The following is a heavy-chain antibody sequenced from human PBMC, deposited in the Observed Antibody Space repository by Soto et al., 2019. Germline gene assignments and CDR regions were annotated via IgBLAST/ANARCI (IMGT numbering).Heavy chain of an antibody. CDR2: INHSGST. D-gene: IGHD3-10*01. V-gene: IGHV4-34*01. CDR3: ARGITMVRGVIIGYYYGMDV. J-gene: IGHJ6*02. Sequence: SETLSLTCAVYGGSFSGYYWSWIRQPPGKGLEWIGEINHSGSTNYNPSLKSRVTISVDTSKNQFSLKLSSVTAADTAVYYCARGITMVRGVIIGYYYGMDVWGQGTTVTVSS. CDR1: GGSFSGYY.